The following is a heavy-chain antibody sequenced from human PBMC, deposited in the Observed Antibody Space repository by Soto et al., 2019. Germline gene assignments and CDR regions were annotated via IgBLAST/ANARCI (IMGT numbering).Heavy chain of an antibody. Sequence: PGGSLILSCAASGFTFSSYAMHWVRQAPGKGLEWVAVISYDGSNKYYADSVKGRFTISRDNSKNTLYLQMNSLRAEDTAVYYCARDPRTSYSSSWFLDPWGQGTLVTVSS. CDR2: ISYDGSNK. D-gene: IGHD6-13*01. CDR3: ARDPRTSYSSSWFLDP. CDR1: GFTFSSYA. V-gene: IGHV3-30-3*01. J-gene: IGHJ5*02.